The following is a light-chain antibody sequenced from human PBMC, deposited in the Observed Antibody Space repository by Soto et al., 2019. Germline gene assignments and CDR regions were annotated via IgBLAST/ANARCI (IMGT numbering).Light chain of an antibody. CDR2: DAS. CDR1: QSVSSY. J-gene: IGKJ5*01. Sequence: EIVLTQSPATLSLSPGERATLSCRASQSVSSYLAWYQQKPGQAPRLLIYDASNRATGIPARFSGSGSGTEFTLTISSREPEDFVVYYCQQRSKWPLITFGQGTRLEIK. CDR3: QQRSKWPLIT. V-gene: IGKV3-11*01.